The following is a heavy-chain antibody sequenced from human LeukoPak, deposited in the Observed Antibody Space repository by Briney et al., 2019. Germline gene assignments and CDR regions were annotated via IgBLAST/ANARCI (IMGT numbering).Heavy chain of an antibody. J-gene: IGHJ4*02. D-gene: IGHD3-10*01. CDR2: VSSSSSYT. Sequence: GGSLRLSCAASGFTFSDYYMSWIRQAPGKGLEWVSYVSSSSSYTNYADSVKGRFTISRDNAKNSLYLQMNSVRAEDTAVYYCARDMVRGVIIYDYWGQGTLVTVSS. V-gene: IGHV3-11*06. CDR3: ARDMVRGVIIYDY. CDR1: GFTFSDYY.